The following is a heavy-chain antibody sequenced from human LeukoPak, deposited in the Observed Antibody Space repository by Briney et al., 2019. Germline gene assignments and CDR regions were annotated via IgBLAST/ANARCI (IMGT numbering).Heavy chain of an antibody. Sequence: ASVKVSCKASGYTFTSYGISWVRQAPGQGLEWMGWISAYNGNTNYAQKFQGRVTMTRDTSTSTVHMELSSLRSEDTAVYYCARVPHYYDSSGYIDAFDIWGQGTMVTVSS. J-gene: IGHJ3*02. CDR2: ISAYNGNT. V-gene: IGHV1-18*01. CDR1: GYTFTSYG. CDR3: ARVPHYYDSSGYIDAFDI. D-gene: IGHD3-22*01.